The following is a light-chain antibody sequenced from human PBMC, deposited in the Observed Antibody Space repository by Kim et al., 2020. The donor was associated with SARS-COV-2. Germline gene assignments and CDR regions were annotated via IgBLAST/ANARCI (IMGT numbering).Light chain of an antibody. V-gene: IGKV1-27*01. CDR3: QKYDSALRT. J-gene: IGKJ1*01. CDR2: ASS. Sequence: DIQMTQSPSSLSASVGDTVTITCRASQGISTYLAWYQQKPGKVPKLLIYASSTLQSGVPSRFSGSGSGTDFTLTITSLQPEDVATYYCQKYDSALRTFGQGTKVDIK. CDR1: QGISTY.